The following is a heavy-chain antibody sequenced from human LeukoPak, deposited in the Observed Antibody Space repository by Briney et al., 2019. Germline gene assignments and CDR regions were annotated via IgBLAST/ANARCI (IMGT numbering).Heavy chain of an antibody. Sequence: PSETLSLTCAVYGASFSNYNWTWIRQPPGKGLEWIGEINPSGSTDYNPSLKSRVTISIDTSKNQLSLKVTSVTAADTAVYYCARPSGAIPFKRFDYWGQGAPVTVSS. CDR3: ARPSGAIPFKRFDY. J-gene: IGHJ4*02. V-gene: IGHV4-34*01. CDR1: GASFSNYN. D-gene: IGHD1-26*01. CDR2: INPSGST.